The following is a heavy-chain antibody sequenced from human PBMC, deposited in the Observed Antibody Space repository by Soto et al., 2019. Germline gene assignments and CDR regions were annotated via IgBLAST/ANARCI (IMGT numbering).Heavy chain of an antibody. V-gene: IGHV1-18*01. CDR3: ARDRDSCGYWPGPNLDI. CDR1: GYTFTSYG. CDR2: ITSYNGAT. D-gene: IGHD3-22*01. J-gene: IGHJ4*02. Sequence: QVQLVQSGSEEKTPGASVKVSCKASGYTFTSYGITWVRQAPGQGLEWVGWITSYNGATNYAQSFQGRVTLTADTSTSTTYMELTSLRSDDTAVYYCARDRDSCGYWPGPNLDIWGQGTLVTVSS.